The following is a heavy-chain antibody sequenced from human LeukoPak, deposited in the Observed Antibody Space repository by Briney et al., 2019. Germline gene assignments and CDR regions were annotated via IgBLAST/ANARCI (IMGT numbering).Heavy chain of an antibody. Sequence: PSETLSLTCTVSGGSISSYYWSWIRQPPGQGLEWIGEINHSGSTNYNPSLKSRVTMSVDTSKNQYSLKLSSVSAADTAVYYCARGQVVREYWGQGTLVTVSS. J-gene: IGHJ4*02. V-gene: IGHV4-59*04. CDR3: ARGQVVREY. CDR1: GGSISSYY. CDR2: INHSGST. D-gene: IGHD2-15*01.